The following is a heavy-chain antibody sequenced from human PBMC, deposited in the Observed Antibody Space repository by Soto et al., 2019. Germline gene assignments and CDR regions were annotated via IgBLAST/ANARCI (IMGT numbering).Heavy chain of an antibody. Sequence: LSLTCTVSGGSISSYYWSWIRQPPGKGLEWIGYIYYSGSTNYNPSLKSRVTISVDTSKNQFSLKLSSVTAADTAVYYCARDHGYKMGWLGYWGQGTLVTVSS. CDR1: GGSISSYY. D-gene: IGHD5-12*01. CDR2: IYYSGST. V-gene: IGHV4-59*01. J-gene: IGHJ4*02. CDR3: ARDHGYKMGWLGY.